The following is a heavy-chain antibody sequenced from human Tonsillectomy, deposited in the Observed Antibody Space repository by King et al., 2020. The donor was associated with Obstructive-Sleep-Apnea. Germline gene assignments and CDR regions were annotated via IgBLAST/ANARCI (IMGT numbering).Heavy chain of an antibody. CDR3: ARAGSWETVPDFDY. V-gene: IGHV4-31*03. D-gene: IGHD1-26*01. Sequence: QLQESGPGLVKPSQTLSLTCTVSVGSISSGGYYCSWIRQHPGKGLEWMGYLYYSGSTYYNPSLKSRVTISVDTSKNQFSLKLSSVTAADTAVYYCARAGSWETVPDFDYWGQGTLVTVSS. CDR1: VGSISSGGYY. J-gene: IGHJ4*02. CDR2: LYYSGST.